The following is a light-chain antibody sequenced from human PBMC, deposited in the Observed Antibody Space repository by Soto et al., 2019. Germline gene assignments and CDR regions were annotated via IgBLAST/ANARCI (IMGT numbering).Light chain of an antibody. CDR1: ESVSSY. V-gene: IGKV3-11*01. CDR2: AAS. J-gene: IGKJ2*01. CDR3: QQRNNWPPTYT. Sequence: EIVLTQSPATLSLSPGERATLSYRASESVSSYLAWYQLKPGQAPRLLIYAASHRATGVPVRFTGSGSGTELTLTISSLEPEDFAIYDCQQRNNWPPTYTFGQGTKLEIK.